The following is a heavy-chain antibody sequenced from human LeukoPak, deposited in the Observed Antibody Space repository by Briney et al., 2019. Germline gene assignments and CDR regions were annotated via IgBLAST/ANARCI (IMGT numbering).Heavy chain of an antibody. V-gene: IGHV1-2*02. CDR3: ARAQTPGRRYFDFDY. CDR2: INPKSGGT. Sequence: ASVKVSCKASGYTFTGYYMHWVRQAPGQGLEWMGWINPKSGGTKYDQKFQDRVTMTRDTSITTVYMEVSNLRSDDTAVFYCARAQTPGRRYFDFDYWGQGTLATVSS. CDR1: GYTFTGYY. J-gene: IGHJ4*02. D-gene: IGHD3-9*01.